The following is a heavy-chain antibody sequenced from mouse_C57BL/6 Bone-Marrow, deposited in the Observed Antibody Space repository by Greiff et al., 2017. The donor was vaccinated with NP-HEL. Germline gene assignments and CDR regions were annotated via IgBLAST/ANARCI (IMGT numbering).Heavy chain of an antibody. CDR2: ISNGGGST. CDR1: GFTFSDYY. CDR3: ARPLNWDWFAY. D-gene: IGHD4-1*01. Sequence: EVKLQESGGGLVQPGGSLKLSCAASGFTFSDYYMYWVRQTPEKRLEWVAYISNGGGSTYYPDTVKGRFTISRDNAKNTLYLQMSRLKSEDTAMYYCARPLNWDWFAYWGQGTLVTVSA. V-gene: IGHV5-12*01. J-gene: IGHJ3*01.